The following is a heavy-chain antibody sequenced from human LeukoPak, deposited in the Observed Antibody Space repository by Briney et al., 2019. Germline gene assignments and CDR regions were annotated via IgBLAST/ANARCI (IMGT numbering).Heavy chain of an antibody. V-gene: IGHV3-48*03. J-gene: IGHJ4*02. Sequence: QPGGSLRLSCAASGFTFSSYEMNWVRQAPGKGLEWVSYISSSGSTIYYADSVKGRFTISRDNAKNSLYLQMNSLRAEDTAVYYCARGLVYSGYDSGFDYWGQGTLVTVSS. CDR3: ARGLVYSGYDSGFDY. CDR1: GFTFSSYE. CDR2: ISSSGSTI. D-gene: IGHD5-12*01.